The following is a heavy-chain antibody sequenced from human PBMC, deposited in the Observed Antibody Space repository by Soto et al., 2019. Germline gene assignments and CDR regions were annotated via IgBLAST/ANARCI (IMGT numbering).Heavy chain of an antibody. CDR1: GGSISSDY. D-gene: IGHD6-19*01. J-gene: IGHJ4*02. Sequence: PSETLSLTCTVSGGSISSDYWSWIRQPPGKGLELIGYIYYTGSTNYNPSLKSRVTMSVDTSKNQFSLKLSSVTAADTAIYYCARGRMGSGWFWNWGQGTLVTVSS. CDR3: ARGRMGSGWFWN. CDR2: IYYTGST. V-gene: IGHV4-59*01.